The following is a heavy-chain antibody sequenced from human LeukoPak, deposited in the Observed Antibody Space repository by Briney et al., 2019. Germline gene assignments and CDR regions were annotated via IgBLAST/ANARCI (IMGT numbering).Heavy chain of an antibody. J-gene: IGHJ4*02. CDR3: ARDGEITMVRGVMGY. Sequence: GASVKVSCKASGGTYSSYAISWVRQAPGQGLEWVGRIIPILGIANYAQKFQGRVTITADKSTSTAYMELSSLRSEDTAVYYCARDGEITMVRGVMGYWGQGTLVTVSS. D-gene: IGHD3-10*01. CDR1: GGTYSSYA. CDR2: IIPILGIA. V-gene: IGHV1-69*04.